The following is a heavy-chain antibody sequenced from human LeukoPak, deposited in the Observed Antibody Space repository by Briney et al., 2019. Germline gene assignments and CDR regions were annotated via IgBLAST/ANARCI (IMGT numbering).Heavy chain of an antibody. CDR1: AFTFRLYV. J-gene: IGHJ4*02. CDR3: AHPSSPDYGGLDY. Sequence: GGSLRLSCVASAFTFRLYVMTWVRQAPGKGLEWVSAITGSGGSIYYADSVRGRFTISRDNSKNTLYLQMNSLRAEDTAVYYCAHPSSPDYGGLDYWGQGTLVTVSS. CDR2: ITGSGGSI. D-gene: IGHD4-17*01. V-gene: IGHV3-23*01.